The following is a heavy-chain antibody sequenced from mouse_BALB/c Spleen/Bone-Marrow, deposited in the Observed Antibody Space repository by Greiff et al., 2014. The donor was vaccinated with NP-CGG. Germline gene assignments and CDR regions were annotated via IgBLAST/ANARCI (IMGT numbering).Heavy chain of an antibody. CDR3: ARSYYDYDRAWFAY. CDR2: INPSSGYT. V-gene: IGHV1-4*01. CDR1: GYTFTSYT. J-gene: IGHJ3*01. D-gene: IGHD2-4*01. Sequence: QVQLKQSGAELARPGASVKMSCKASGYTFTSYTMHWVKQRPGQSLEWIGYINPSSGYTNYNQKFKDKATLTADKSSSTAYMQLSSLTSEDSVVYYCARSYYDYDRAWFAYWGQGTLVTVSA.